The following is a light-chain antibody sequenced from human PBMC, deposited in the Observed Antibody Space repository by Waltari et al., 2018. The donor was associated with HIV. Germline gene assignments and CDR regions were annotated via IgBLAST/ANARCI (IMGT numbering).Light chain of an antibody. V-gene: IGLV1-51*01. J-gene: IGLJ3*02. CDR2: DKA. Sequence: QSMLTQPPSVSAAPGQKVTISCSGTGSNLPNNSVSWYQHLPGAAPKLFMYDKATRPSGIPDRFSGSKSGASATLVITGLRTGDEGDYYCGTCDSGLNAGVFGGGTKLTVL. CDR3: GTCDSGLNAGV. CDR1: GSNLPNNS.